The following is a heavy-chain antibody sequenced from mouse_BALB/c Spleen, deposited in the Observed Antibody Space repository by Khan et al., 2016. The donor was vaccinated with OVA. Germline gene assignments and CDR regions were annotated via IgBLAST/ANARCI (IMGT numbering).Heavy chain of an antibody. V-gene: IGHV1-18*01. CDR1: GYTFTEYT. J-gene: IGHJ1*01. D-gene: IGHD1-2*01. CDR3: AGRGFITTANWYFDV. CDR2: FNPNNGGT. Sequence: VQLKQSGPELVKPGASVKISCKTSGYTFTEYTMHWVKQSHGKSLEWIGRFNPNNGGTSYNQNFKGKATLTVDKSSSTAYMELRSLASEDAAVYYCAGRGFITTANWYFDVWGAGTTVTVSS.